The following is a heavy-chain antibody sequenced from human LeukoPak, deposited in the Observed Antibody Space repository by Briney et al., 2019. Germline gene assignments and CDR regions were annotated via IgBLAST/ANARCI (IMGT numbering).Heavy chain of an antibody. V-gene: IGHV1-58*02. CDR1: GFTFSRST. Sequence: SVKVSFKASGFTFSRSTMQWVRQARGQRLEWIGWIVVGSGNTNYAQRFQDRVTITRDMSTSTAYMELSSLRSEDTALYYCAVDRDCTSTSCYPYNFDSWGQGTLVTVSS. CDR3: AVDRDCTSTSCYPYNFDS. D-gene: IGHD2-2*01. CDR2: IVVGSGNT. J-gene: IGHJ4*02.